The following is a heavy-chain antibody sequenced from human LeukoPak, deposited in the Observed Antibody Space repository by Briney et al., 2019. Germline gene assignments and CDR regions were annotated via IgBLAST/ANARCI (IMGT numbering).Heavy chain of an antibody. CDR3: ARGVNFRPNLFGVVIIPVSGFDY. V-gene: IGHV4-34*01. Sequence: PSETLSLTCAVYGGSFSGYYWSWIRQPPGKGLEWIGEINHSGSTNYNPSLESRVTISVDTSKNQFSLKLSSVTAADTAVYYCARGVNFRPNLFGVVIIPVSGFDYWGQGTLVTVSS. J-gene: IGHJ4*02. D-gene: IGHD3-3*01. CDR1: GGSFSGYY. CDR2: INHSGST.